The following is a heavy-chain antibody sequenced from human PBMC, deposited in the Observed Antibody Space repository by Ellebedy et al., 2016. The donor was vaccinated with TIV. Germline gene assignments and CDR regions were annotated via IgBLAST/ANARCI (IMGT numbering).Heavy chain of an antibody. V-gene: IGHV3-7*01. CDR1: GFTLSNYW. CDR3: AIAIYGASYL. CDR2: INEDGTKK. Sequence: GESLKISCTASGFTLSNYWMTWVRLAPGGGLEWVANINEDGTKKHFVDSVRGRFTISRDDAGNSLFLQMNSLGAEDPAVYYCAIAIYGASYLWGRGTLVTVSS. J-gene: IGHJ2*01. D-gene: IGHD4-17*01.